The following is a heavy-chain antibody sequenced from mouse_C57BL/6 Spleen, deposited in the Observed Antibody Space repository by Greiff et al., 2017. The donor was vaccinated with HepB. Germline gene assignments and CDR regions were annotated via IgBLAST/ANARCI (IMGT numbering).Heavy chain of an antibody. Sequence: DVMLVESGGDLVKPGGSLKLSCAASGFTFSSYGMSWVRQTPDKRLEWVATISSGGSYTYYPDSVKGRFTISRDNAKNTLYLQMSSLKSEDTAMYYCARGSLGYWGQGTTLTVSS. CDR2: ISSGGSYT. CDR3: ARGSLGY. V-gene: IGHV5-6*02. J-gene: IGHJ2*01. D-gene: IGHD4-1*01. CDR1: GFTFSSYG.